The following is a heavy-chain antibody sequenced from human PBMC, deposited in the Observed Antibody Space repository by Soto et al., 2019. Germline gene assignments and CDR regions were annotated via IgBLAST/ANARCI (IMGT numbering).Heavy chain of an antibody. CDR2: TFFRSKWYN. Sequence: SQTLSLTCAISGDTVSTTTTAWNWIRQSPSRGLEWLGRTFFRSKWYNDYAESVKGRIIISPDTSKNQFSLQLTSVTPEDAGVYYCARACSIFFGPLPPFDSWGQGVLVTVSS. J-gene: IGHJ4*02. V-gene: IGHV6-1*01. CDR3: ARACSIFFGPLPPFDS. D-gene: IGHD3-3*01. CDR1: GDTVSTTTTA.